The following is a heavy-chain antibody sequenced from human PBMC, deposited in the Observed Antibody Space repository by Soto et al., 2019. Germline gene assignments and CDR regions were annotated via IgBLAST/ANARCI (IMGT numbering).Heavy chain of an antibody. D-gene: IGHD3-16*01. CDR1: GVTFKDYG. J-gene: IGHJ2*01. CDR3: ARDGWGSNWYFDL. Sequence: GGSLRLSCGAPGVTFKDYGMHWVRQAPGKGLEWVAVISYDGKQTYYADSVKGRFTISKDKSKRALFLQMNSLRVDDTAVYYCARDGWGSNWYFDLWGRGTLVTVSS. V-gene: IGHV3-30*03. CDR2: ISYDGKQT.